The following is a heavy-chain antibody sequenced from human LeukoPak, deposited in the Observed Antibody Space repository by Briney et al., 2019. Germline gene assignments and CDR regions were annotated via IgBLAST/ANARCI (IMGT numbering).Heavy chain of an antibody. CDR2: IYHSGST. J-gene: IGHJ4*02. CDR3: ARDTPRWGYVFDY. Sequence: SETLSLTCAVSGGSISSSNWWSWVRQPPGKGLEWIGEIYHSGSTNYNPSLKSRVTISVDKSKNQFSLKLSSVTAADTAVYYCARDTPRWGYVFDYWGQGTLVTVSS. CDR1: GGSISSSNW. D-gene: IGHD7-27*01. V-gene: IGHV4-4*02.